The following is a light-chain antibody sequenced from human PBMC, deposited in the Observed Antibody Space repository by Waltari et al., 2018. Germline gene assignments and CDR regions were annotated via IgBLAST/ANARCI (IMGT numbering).Light chain of an antibody. V-gene: IGKV1-33*01. CDR2: DAS. CDR3: QQYATLPLT. J-gene: IGKJ4*01. CDR1: QDVRKN. Sequence: DIQMTQSPSSLSASVGDRVTITCQASQDVRKNLNWFQQKPGKAPQVLIFDASNSQAAVPSRFSGSGSGTDFAFTISSLQPEDIGTHYCQQYATLPLTFGGGTRVEIK.